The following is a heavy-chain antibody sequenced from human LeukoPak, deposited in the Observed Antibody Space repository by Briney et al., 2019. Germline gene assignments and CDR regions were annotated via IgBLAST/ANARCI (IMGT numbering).Heavy chain of an antibody. V-gene: IGHV1-2*02. J-gene: IGHJ6*03. CDR2: INPKSGGT. Sequence: ASVKVSCKASGYTFTGYFMHWVRQAPGQGLEWMGWINPKSGGTNYAQNFQGRVTLTRDTSIGTAYMELRSLRSDDTAIYYCARVPGRDYYFYYYMDVWGKGTTVTVSS. CDR3: ARVPGRDYYFYYYMDV. CDR1: GYTFTGYF. D-gene: IGHD1-14*01.